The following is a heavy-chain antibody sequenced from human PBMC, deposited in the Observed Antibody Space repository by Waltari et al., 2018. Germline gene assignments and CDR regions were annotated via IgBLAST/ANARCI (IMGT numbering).Heavy chain of an antibody. D-gene: IGHD3-9*01. V-gene: IGHV4-59*11. CDR3: VRDRGGLTHFDWFLSV. J-gene: IGHJ3*01. CDR1: RGTITGHH. Sequence: QVHLQESGPGLVKPSETLSLTCTVSRGTITGHHWGWVRQPPGMGLEWIGYMYYTGRVNFTPSFRSRITMSVDTSKNLFFLNLSSVTAADTAMYYCVRDRGGLTHFDWFLSVWGQGKMVLVSS. CDR2: MYYTGRV.